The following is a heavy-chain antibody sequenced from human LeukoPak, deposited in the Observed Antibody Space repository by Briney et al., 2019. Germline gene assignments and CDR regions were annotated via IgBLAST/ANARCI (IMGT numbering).Heavy chain of an antibody. J-gene: IGHJ4*02. CDR2: IKNDGSER. Sequence: PGGSLRLSCAASALTVSSNCMSWVRQAPGKGLEWVASIKNDGSERYYVDSVRGRYTISRDNTKNSLFPQMSSLRAEDTAVYYCATDRGWRTSGYYLYYFEYWGQGTLVTFSS. CDR3: ATDRGWRTSGYYLYYFEY. CDR1: ALTVSSNC. D-gene: IGHD3-3*01. V-gene: IGHV3-7*01.